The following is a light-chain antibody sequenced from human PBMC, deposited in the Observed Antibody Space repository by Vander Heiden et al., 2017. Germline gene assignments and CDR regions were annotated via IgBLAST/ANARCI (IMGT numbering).Light chain of an antibody. CDR1: QSISSY. CDR3: RQSYSTPWR. Sequence: DIQTTQSPSSLSAFAGVRVTTTCRASQSISSYLNWYQQKPGKAPKLLIYAASSMQSGVPSRCSGSGSGTNFTLTISSLQPEEFATCYCRQSYSTPWRFGQGTRVEIK. V-gene: IGKV1-39*01. J-gene: IGKJ1*01. CDR2: AAS.